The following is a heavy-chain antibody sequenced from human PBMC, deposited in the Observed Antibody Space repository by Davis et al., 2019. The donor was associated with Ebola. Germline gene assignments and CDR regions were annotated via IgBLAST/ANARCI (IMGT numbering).Heavy chain of an antibody. CDR1: GGTFSSYT. CDR3: ARGTGGTWFDP. D-gene: IGHD3-10*01. V-gene: IGHV1-69*02. J-gene: IGHJ5*02. CDR2: IIPILGIA. Sequence: AASVKVSCKASGGTFSSYTISWVRQAPGQGLEWMGRIIPILGIANYAQKFQGRVTITADKSTSTAYMELSSLRSEDTAVYYCARGTGGTWFDPWGQGTLVTVSS.